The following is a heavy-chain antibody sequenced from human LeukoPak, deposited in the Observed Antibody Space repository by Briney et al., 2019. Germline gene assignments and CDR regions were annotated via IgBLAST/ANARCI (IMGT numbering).Heavy chain of an antibody. V-gene: IGHV3-20*04. D-gene: IGHD3-10*01. Sequence: PGGSLRLSCGASGFTFSSYGMTWVRQAPGKGLEWVSGINWNGGSTGYADSVKGRFTISRDNAKNSLYLQMNSLRAEDTALYYCAREQGMVRGSWFDPWGQGTLVTVSS. CDR1: GFTFSSYG. CDR2: INWNGGST. J-gene: IGHJ5*02. CDR3: AREQGMVRGSWFDP.